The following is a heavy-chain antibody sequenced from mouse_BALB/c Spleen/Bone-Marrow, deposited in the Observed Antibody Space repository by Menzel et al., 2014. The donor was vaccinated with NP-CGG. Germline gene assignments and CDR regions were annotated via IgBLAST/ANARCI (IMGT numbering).Heavy chain of an antibody. CDR2: INPGSGAT. Sequence: QVQLQQSGADLVRPGTSVKVSCKASGYAFTNYLIEWVKQRPGQGLEWIGVINPGSGATNYNEKFKGKATFTADTSSNTAYMQLSSLTSEDSAVYYCAREDGLWYFDVWGAGTTVTVSS. J-gene: IGHJ1*01. V-gene: IGHV1-54*02. CDR1: GYAFTNYL. D-gene: IGHD1-1*01. CDR3: AREDGLWYFDV.